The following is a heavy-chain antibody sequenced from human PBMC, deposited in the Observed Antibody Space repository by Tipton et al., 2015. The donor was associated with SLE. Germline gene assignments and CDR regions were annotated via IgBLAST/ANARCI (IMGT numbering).Heavy chain of an antibody. CDR3: AEGVAD. D-gene: IGHD2-15*01. J-gene: IGHJ4*02. CDR1: GFAFSSYD. Sequence: SLRLSCAASGFAFSSYDMHWVRQAPGKGLEWVAGLSVSGGTTYYADSVKGRFTISRDNSKNTLYLQMNSLRAEDTALYYCAEGVADWGQGTLVTVSS. CDR2: LSVSGGTT. V-gene: IGHV3-23*01.